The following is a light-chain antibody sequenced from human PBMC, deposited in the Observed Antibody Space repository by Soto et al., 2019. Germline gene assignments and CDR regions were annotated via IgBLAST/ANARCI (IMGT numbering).Light chain of an antibody. CDR1: QSVSSY. V-gene: IGKV3-20*01. CDR2: GAS. Sequence: EIVLTQCPCTLSLSPGERATLSCRASQSVSSYLALYQQKPGQAPRLLIYGASSRATGIPDRFSGSGSGTDFTLTISRLEPEDFAVYYSQQYGSSLWTFGQGTKVDIK. CDR3: QQYGSSLWT. J-gene: IGKJ1*01.